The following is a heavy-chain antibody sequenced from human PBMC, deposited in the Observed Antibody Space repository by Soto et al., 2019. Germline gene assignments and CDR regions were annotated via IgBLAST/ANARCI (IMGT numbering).Heavy chain of an antibody. Sequence: SETLSLTCAVYGGSFSGYYWSWIRQPPGKGLEWIGEINHSGSTNYNPSLKSRVTISVDTSKNQFSLKLSSVTAAGTAVYYCARGEGIAAAGKESPNWFDPWGQGTLFTVSS. D-gene: IGHD6-13*01. CDR2: INHSGST. J-gene: IGHJ5*02. V-gene: IGHV4-34*01. CDR1: GGSFSGYY. CDR3: ARGEGIAAAGKESPNWFDP.